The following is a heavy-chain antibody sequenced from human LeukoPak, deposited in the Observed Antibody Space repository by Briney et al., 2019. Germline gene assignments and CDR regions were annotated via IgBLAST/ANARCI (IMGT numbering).Heavy chain of an antibody. Sequence: PSETLSLTCTVSGDSISSYYWSWIRQPAGKGLEWIGRIYTSGSTNYNPSLKSRVTMSVDTSKNQFSLKLSSVTAADTAVYYCARHLNNCGDDCYIFDYWGQGTLVTVSS. CDR1: GDSISSYY. V-gene: IGHV4-4*07. CDR3: ARHLNNCGDDCYIFDY. J-gene: IGHJ4*02. D-gene: IGHD2-21*01. CDR2: IYTSGST.